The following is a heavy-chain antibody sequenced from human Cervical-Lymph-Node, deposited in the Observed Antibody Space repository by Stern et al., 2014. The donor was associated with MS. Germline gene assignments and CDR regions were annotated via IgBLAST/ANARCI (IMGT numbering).Heavy chain of an antibody. CDR3: ARDHQPEVMGVSCDY. V-gene: IGHV3-30*04. CDR1: GFTFSTYA. J-gene: IGHJ4*02. CDR2: ISYDGINK. D-gene: IGHD2-2*01. Sequence: QVQLVQSGGGVVQPGRSLRLSCAASGFTFSTYAMPWVRPAPGKGLGRVAVISYDGINKYYADSGKGRFTISRDNFKNSLYLQMNSLRAEDTAVYYCARDHQPEVMGVSCDYWGQGTLVTVSS.